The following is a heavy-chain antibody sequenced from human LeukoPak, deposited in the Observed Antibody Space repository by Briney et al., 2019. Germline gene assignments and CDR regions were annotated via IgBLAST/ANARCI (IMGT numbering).Heavy chain of an antibody. CDR3: ARALTLGDADF. Sequence: ASVKVSCKASGYTFTSYGISWVRQAPGQGLEWMGWISAYNGNTNYAQKLQGRVTMTTDTSTSTAYMELKSLSSDDTAMYYCARALTLGDADFWGQGTLVTVSS. D-gene: IGHD1-26*01. CDR2: ISAYNGNT. CDR1: GYTFTSYG. J-gene: IGHJ4*02. V-gene: IGHV1-18*01.